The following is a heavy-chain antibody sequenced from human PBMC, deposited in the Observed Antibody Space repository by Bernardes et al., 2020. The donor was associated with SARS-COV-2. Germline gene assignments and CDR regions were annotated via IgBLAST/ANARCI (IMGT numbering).Heavy chain of an antibody. J-gene: IGHJ4*02. CDR1: GFTFSNYA. D-gene: IGHD6-19*01. V-gene: IGHV3-23*01. CDR2: IPGSGGTT. Sequence: GGSLRLSCVASGFTFSNYAMSWVRQAPGKGLEWVSSIPGSGGTTYYADSMKGRFTISRDNSKNTLYLQMNNLRAEDTALYYCAKDRSIGVAGMDYWGQGTLVTVSS. CDR3: AKDRSIGVAGMDY.